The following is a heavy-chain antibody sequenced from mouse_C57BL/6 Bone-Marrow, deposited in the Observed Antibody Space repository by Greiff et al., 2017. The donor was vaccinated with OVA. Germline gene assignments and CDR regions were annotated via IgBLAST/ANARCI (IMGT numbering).Heavy chain of an antibody. Sequence: QVTLKESGPGILQPSQPLSLTCSFSGFSLSTFGMGVGWIRRPSGKGLEWLAHIWWDDDTYYNPALKSRRTISKDTSKNQVYLKIANVDTADTATYYCARIGTGTEAWFAYWGQGTLVTVSA. CDR3: ARIGTGTEAWFAY. J-gene: IGHJ3*01. CDR2: IWWDDDT. D-gene: IGHD4-1*01. CDR1: GFSLSTFGMG. V-gene: IGHV8-8*01.